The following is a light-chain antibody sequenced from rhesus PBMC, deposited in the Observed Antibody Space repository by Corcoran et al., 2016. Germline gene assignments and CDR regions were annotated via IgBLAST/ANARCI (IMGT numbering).Light chain of an antibody. CDR2: YAN. Sequence: DIQMSQSPSSLSASVGDRVTITCRASQGISSYLNWYQQKPGKAPKLLIYYANSLESGVPSRVSGSGSGTDCTLTISSLQPEDCATYYCQQGNSNPYSFGQGTKVEIK. CDR1: QGISSY. V-gene: IGKV1-32*02. CDR3: QQGNSNPYS. J-gene: IGKJ2*01.